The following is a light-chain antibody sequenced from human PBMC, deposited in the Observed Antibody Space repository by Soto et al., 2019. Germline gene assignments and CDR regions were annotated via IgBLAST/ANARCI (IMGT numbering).Light chain of an antibody. CDR3: QQYNSYWA. Sequence: DIQMTQSPSTLSASVGDRVTITCRAIYSISRWLAWYQQTPGIAPKLLIYDASSLESGVPSRFSGSGSGTEFTLTISSLQPDDFATYYCQQYNSYWAFGQGTKVDIK. V-gene: IGKV1-5*01. CDR1: YSISRW. CDR2: DAS. J-gene: IGKJ1*01.